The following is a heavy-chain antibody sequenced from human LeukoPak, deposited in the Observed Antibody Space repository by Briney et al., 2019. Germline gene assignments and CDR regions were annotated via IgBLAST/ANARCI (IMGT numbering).Heavy chain of an antibody. V-gene: IGHV4-59*01. CDR3: ARVHHYDILTGSDAFDI. CDR1: GGSISSYY. D-gene: IGHD3-9*01. CDR2: IYYSGST. J-gene: IGHJ3*02. Sequence: SETLSLTCTVSGGSISSYYWSWIRQPPGKGLEWIGYIYYSGSTNYNPSLKSRVTISVDTSKNQFSLKLSSVTAADTAVYYCARVHHYDILTGSDAFDIWGQGTMVTVSS.